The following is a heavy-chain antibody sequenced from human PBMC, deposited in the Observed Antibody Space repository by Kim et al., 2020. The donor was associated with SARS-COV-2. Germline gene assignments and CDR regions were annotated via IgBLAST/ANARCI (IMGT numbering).Heavy chain of an antibody. Sequence: GGSLRLSCAASGFTFSSYGMHWVRQAPGKGLEWVAVISYDGSNKYYADSVKGRFTISRDNSKNTLYLQMNSLRAEDTAVYYCAKDASVAGTPPFDYWGQG. CDR3: AKDASVAGTPPFDY. J-gene: IGHJ4*02. V-gene: IGHV3-30*18. CDR2: ISYDGSNK. CDR1: GFTFSSYG. D-gene: IGHD6-19*01.